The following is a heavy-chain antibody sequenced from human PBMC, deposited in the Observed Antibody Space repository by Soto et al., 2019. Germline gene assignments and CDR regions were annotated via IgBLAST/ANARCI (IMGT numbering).Heavy chain of an antibody. CDR2: INHSGST. CDR1: GWSFSGYY. J-gene: IGHJ5*02. D-gene: IGHD6-19*01. V-gene: IGHV4-34*01. Sequence: PSETLSLPCAVYGWSFSGYYWSWIRQPPGKGLEWIGEINHSGSTNYNPSLKSRVTISVDTSKNQFSLKLSSVTAADTAVYYCARAFPYSSGWYWFDPWGQGTLVTSPQ. CDR3: ARAFPYSSGWYWFDP.